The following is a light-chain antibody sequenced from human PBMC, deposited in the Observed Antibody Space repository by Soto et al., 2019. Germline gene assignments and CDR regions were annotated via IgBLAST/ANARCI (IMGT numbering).Light chain of an antibody. J-gene: IGLJ1*01. CDR1: SSDVGGYNY. Sequence: QSALTQPASVSGSPGQSITISCTGTSSDVGGYNYVSWYQQYPGKAPKLMIYDVSNRPSGVSNRFSGSKSGNTASLTISGLQAADEADYYCSSYTSSSTLYVFGTGTKLTVL. V-gene: IGLV2-14*01. CDR2: DVS. CDR3: SSYTSSSTLYV.